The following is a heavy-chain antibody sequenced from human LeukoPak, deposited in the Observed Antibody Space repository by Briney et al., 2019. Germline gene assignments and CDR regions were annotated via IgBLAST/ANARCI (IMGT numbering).Heavy chain of an antibody. CDR2: ISAYNGNT. CDR3: ARDQGRGYSATANDY. CDR1: GGTFSSYA. J-gene: IGHJ4*02. D-gene: IGHD5-12*01. Sequence: GSSVKVSCKASGGTFSSYAISWVRQAPGQGLEWMGWISAYNGNTNYAQKLQGRVTMTTDTSTSTAYMELRSLRSDDTAVYYCARDQGRGYSATANDYWGQGTLVTVSS. V-gene: IGHV1-18*01.